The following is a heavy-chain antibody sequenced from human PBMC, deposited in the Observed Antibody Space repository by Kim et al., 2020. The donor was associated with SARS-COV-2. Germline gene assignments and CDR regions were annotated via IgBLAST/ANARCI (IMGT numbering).Heavy chain of an antibody. CDR3: TSASGSGSNSADNYCVDV. J-gene: IGHJ6*03. D-gene: IGHD3-10*01. V-gene: IGHV3-74*01. Sequence: GGSLRLSCAASGFTFSSYCMHWVRQAPGKGLEWVSRINSNGSSTNTGDAAKGRCTITRDNANYTQSLQMNRQRAEDTAASDCTSASGSGSNSADNYCVDV. CDR1: GFTFSSYC. CDR2: INSNGSST.